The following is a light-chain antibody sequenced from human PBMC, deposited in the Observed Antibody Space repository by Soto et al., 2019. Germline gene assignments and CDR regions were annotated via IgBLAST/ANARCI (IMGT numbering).Light chain of an antibody. V-gene: IGLV2-14*01. CDR1: SSDVGGYNY. Sequence: QSALTQPASVSGSHGQSITISCTGTSSDVGGYNYVSWYQQHPGKAPKLMIYEVTDRPSGVSNRFSGSKSANTASLTISGLQAEDEADYYCTSYTSSGAVVFGGGTKVTVL. J-gene: IGLJ2*01. CDR3: TSYTSSGAVV. CDR2: EVT.